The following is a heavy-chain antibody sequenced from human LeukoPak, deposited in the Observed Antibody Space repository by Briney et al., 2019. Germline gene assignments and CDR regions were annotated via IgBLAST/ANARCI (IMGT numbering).Heavy chain of an antibody. CDR1: GGSISSSTYY. D-gene: IGHD1-26*01. J-gene: IGHJ5*02. V-gene: IGHV4-39*01. Sequence: SETLSLACTVSGGSISSSTYYWGWIRQPPGKGLEWIGNIYNSGNTYYSPSLKSRVTISVDPSKNQFSLKLTSVTAADTAVYYCARRGASSNWFDPWGQGTLVTVSS. CDR2: IYNSGNT. CDR3: ARRGASSNWFDP.